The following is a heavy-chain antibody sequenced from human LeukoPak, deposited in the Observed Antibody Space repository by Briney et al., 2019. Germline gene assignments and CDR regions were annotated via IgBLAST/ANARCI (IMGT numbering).Heavy chain of an antibody. CDR3: ARERGPDCSSTSCYGDY. CDR1: GGSISSYY. J-gene: IGHJ4*02. Sequence: SETLSLTCTVSGGSISSYYWSWIRQPPGKGLEWIGYIYYSGSTNYNPSLKSRVTISVDRSKNQFSLKLSSVTAADTAVYYCARERGPDCSSTSCYGDYWGQGTLVTVSS. V-gene: IGHV4-59*12. CDR2: IYYSGST. D-gene: IGHD2-2*01.